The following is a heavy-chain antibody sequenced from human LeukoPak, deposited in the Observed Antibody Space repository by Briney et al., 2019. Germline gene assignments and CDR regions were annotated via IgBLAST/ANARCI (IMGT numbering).Heavy chain of an antibody. CDR1: GFTFSSYG. V-gene: IGHV3-30*18. D-gene: IGHD6-13*01. CDR2: ISYDGSNK. J-gene: IGHJ4*02. CDR3: AKFRRAAAGTGALDY. Sequence: GGSLRLSCAASGFTFSSYGMHWVRQAPGKGLEWVAVISYDGSNKYYTDSVKGRFTISRDNSKNTLYLQMNSLRAEDTAVYYCAKFRRAAAGTGALDYWGQGTLVTVSS.